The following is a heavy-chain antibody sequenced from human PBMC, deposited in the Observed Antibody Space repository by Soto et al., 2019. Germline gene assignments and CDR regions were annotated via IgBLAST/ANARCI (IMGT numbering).Heavy chain of an antibody. CDR2: ISAYNGNT. Sequence: ASVKVSCKASGYTFTSYGISWVRQAPGQGLEWMGWISAYNGNTNYAQKLQGRVTMTTDTSTSTAYMELRSLRSDDTAVYYCARDPAIAARPSDDAFDIWAQGTMVTVSS. CDR3: ARDPAIAARPSDDAFDI. CDR1: GYTFTSYG. J-gene: IGHJ3*02. D-gene: IGHD6-6*01. V-gene: IGHV1-18*04.